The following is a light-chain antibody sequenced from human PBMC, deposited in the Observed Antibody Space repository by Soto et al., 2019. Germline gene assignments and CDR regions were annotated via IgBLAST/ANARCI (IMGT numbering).Light chain of an antibody. CDR2: EVR. CDR3: SSYTTTSTLV. V-gene: IGLV2-14*01. Sequence: QSALTQPASVSGSPGQSITIACTGTNRDVGSYNLVSWYQQRPGEAPKLIISEVRNRPSGISYRFTGSKSGNTASLTISGLQAEDEAVYYCSSYTTTSTLVFGGGTQLTVL. CDR1: NRDVGSYNL. J-gene: IGLJ3*02.